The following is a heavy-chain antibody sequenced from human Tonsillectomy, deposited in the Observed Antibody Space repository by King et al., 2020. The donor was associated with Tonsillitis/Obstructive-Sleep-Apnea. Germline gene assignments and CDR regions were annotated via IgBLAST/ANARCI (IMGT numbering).Heavy chain of an antibody. CDR2: IDPNSGDP. V-gene: IGHV1-2*02. CDR3: ARGDIVATTFDY. CDR1: GYTFIGYY. Sequence: QLVQSGAEVKKPGASVKVSCKASGYTFIGYYMHWVRQAPGQGLEWMGWIDPNSGDPNYAQQFQGGVTMTRETSITTAYMELSRLRFDDTAVYYCARGDIVATTFDYWGQGTLVTVSS. D-gene: IGHD5-12*01. J-gene: IGHJ4*02.